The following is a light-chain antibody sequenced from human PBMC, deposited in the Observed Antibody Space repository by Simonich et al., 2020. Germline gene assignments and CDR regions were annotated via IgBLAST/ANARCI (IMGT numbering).Light chain of an antibody. CDR2: WAS. CDR1: QSVLYSSNNKHY. V-gene: IGKV4-1*01. Sequence: DIVMTQSPDSLAVSLGERATINCKSSQSVLYSSNNKHYLAWYQQKPGQPPKLLIYWASTRESGGPDRVSGSGSGKDFTLTISSLQAEDVAVYYCQQYYSTPYTFGQGTKLEIK. CDR3: QQYYSTPYT. J-gene: IGKJ2*01.